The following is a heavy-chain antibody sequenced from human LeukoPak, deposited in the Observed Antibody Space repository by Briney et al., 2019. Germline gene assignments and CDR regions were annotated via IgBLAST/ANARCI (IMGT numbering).Heavy chain of an antibody. J-gene: IGHJ4*02. Sequence: SETLSLTCTVSGGSISSYYWSWIRQPPGKGLEWIGYIYYSGSTNYNPSLRSRVTISVDTSKNQFSLKLSSVTAADTAVYYCAGTGIAVAGTGDYWGQGTLVTVSS. CDR1: GGSISSYY. V-gene: IGHV4-59*01. D-gene: IGHD6-19*01. CDR3: AGTGIAVAGTGDY. CDR2: IYYSGST.